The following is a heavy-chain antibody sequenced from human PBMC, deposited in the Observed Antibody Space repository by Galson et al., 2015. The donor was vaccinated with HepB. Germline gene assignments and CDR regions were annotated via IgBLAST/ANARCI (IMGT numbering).Heavy chain of an antibody. D-gene: IGHD5-12*01. CDR3: VFLRGNDLKPLDY. CDR1: TFIFSTYS. Sequence: SLRLSCAASTFIFSTYSMNWVRQAPEMGLEWLSYISASGTTIYYADSVKGRFTISRDNAKNSLYLQMNSLRPEDTAVYFCVFLRGNDLKPLDYWGQGILVTVSS. V-gene: IGHV3-48*03. J-gene: IGHJ4*02. CDR2: ISASGTTI.